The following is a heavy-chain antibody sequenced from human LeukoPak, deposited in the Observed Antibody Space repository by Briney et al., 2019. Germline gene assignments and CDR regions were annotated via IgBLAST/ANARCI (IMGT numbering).Heavy chain of an antibody. J-gene: IGHJ4*02. CDR2: ISWNSGSI. CDR3: AKDWDYSSSYFDY. CDR1: GFTFDDYA. V-gene: IGHV3-9*01. D-gene: IGHD6-6*01. Sequence: PGGSLRLSCAASGFTFDDYAMHWVRQAPGEGLEWVSSISWNSGSIGYADSVKGRFTISRDNAKNSLYLQMNSLRAEDTALYYCAKDWDYSSSYFDYWGQGTLVTVSS.